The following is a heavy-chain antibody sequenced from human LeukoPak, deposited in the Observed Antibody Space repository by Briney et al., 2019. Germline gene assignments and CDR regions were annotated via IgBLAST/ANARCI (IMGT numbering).Heavy chain of an antibody. V-gene: IGHV3-74*01. J-gene: IGHJ6*02. Sequence: GGSLRLSCAASEFTFSNHWRHWVRQAPGKGLVWVSHINGDGRTTTYADSVKGRFTISRDNAKNTLYLQVNGLRVDDTAVYYCAGDGHYGMYVWGQGTTVTVSS. CDR1: EFTFSNHW. CDR2: INGDGRTT. CDR3: AGDGHYGMYV.